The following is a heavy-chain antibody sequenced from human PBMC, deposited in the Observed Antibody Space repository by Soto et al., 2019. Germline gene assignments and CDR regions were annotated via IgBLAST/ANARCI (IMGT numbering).Heavy chain of an antibody. D-gene: IGHD2-15*01. CDR3: ARDRTSGGLFDY. V-gene: IGHV1-46*01. J-gene: IGHJ4*02. CDR2: ISPSGGSA. Sequence: ASVKVSCKASGYTFTSYYMHWVRQAPGQGLEWMGKISPSGGSATYAQKFQGRVTMARDTSTSTVYMELSSLRSDDTAVYYCARDRTSGGLFDYWGQGTPVTVSS. CDR1: GYTFTSYY.